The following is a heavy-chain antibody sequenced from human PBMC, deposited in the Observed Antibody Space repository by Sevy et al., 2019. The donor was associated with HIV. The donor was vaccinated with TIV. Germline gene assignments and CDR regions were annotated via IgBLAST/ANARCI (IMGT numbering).Heavy chain of an antibody. J-gene: IGHJ3*02. D-gene: IGHD3-3*01. CDR3: AMGELRFLEWLLSGAFDI. CDR1: GFPFSSYS. Sequence: GGSLRLSCAASGFPFSSYSMNWVRQAPGKGLEWVSSISSSSSYIYYADSVKGRFTISRDNAKNSLYLQMNSLRAEDTAVYYCAMGELRFLEWLLSGAFDIWGQWTMVTVSS. CDR2: ISSSSSYI. V-gene: IGHV3-21*01.